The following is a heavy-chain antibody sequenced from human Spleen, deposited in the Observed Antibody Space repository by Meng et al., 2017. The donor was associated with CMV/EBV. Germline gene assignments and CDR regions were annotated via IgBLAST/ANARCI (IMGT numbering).Heavy chain of an antibody. D-gene: IGHD2-8*01. V-gene: IGHV1-2*02. CDR1: TYIFTRYN. Sequence: ASVKVSCKAPTYIFTRYNIHWVRQAPGQGLEWMGWIYPNSGGTHYAQKFQGRLTVTRDTSISTGYMELSSLGSDDTAVYYCAKDNDRGPDYGGQGKLVTVSS. J-gene: IGHJ4*02. CDR3: AKDNDRGPDY. CDR2: IYPNSGGT.